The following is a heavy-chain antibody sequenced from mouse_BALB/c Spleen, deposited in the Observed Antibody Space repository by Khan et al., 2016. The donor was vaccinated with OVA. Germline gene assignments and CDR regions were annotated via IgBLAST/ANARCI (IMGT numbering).Heavy chain of an antibody. CDR3: ARVYGGDFDY. J-gene: IGHJ2*01. CDR1: GYSITSDYA. Sequence: EVQLVESGPGLVKPFQSLSLTCTVTGYSITSDYAWNWIRQFPGNKLEWMGFISYSGNTNYNPSLKSRISITRDTSKNQFFLQLNSVTTEDTATYYCARVYGGDFDYWGQGTTLTVSS. V-gene: IGHV3-2*02. CDR2: ISYSGNT. D-gene: IGHD1-1*01.